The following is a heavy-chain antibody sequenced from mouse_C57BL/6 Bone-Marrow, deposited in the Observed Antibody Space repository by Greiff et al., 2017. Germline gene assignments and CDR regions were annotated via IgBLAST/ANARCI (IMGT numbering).Heavy chain of an antibody. J-gene: IGHJ2*01. Sequence: EVQLQQSGAELVRPGASVKLSCPASGFNIKDDYMHWVKQRPEQGLEWIGWIDPENGDTEYASKFQGKATITADTSSNTAYLQLSSLTSEDTAVYYCTTPTYDGYWGQGTTLTVSS. V-gene: IGHV14-4*01. CDR3: TTPTYDGY. CDR1: GFNIKDDY. D-gene: IGHD2-3*01. CDR2: IDPENGDT.